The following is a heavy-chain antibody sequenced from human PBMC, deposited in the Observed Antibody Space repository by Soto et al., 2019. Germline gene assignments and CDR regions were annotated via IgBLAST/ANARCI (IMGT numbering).Heavy chain of an antibody. CDR2: IYHSGST. CDR1: GGSISSGGYS. J-gene: IGHJ5*02. CDR3: ARGGSYSSSWSWFDP. Sequence: SETLFLTCAVSGGSISSGGYSWSWIRQPPGKGLEWIGYIYHSGSTYYNPSLKSRVTISVDRSKNQFSLKLSSVTAADTAVYYCARGGSYSSSWSWFDPWGQGTLVTVSS. D-gene: IGHD6-13*01. V-gene: IGHV4-30-2*01.